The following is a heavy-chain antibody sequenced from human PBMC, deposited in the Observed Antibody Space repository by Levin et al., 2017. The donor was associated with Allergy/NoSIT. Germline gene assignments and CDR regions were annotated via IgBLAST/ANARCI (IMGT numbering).Heavy chain of an antibody. J-gene: IGHJ3*02. Sequence: GESLKISCAASRFTFSNYWMSWVRQAPGKGLEWVANIKQDGSDKHYVDSVKGRFTISRDNAENSLYLQMNSLRAEDTAVYYCARETSGGAFDIWGQGKTVTVSS. V-gene: IGHV3-7*01. CDR2: IKQDGSDK. CDR1: RFTFSNYW. CDR3: ARETSGGAFDI. D-gene: IGHD1-26*01.